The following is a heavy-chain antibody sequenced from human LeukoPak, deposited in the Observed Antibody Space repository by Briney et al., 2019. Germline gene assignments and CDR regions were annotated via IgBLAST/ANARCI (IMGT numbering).Heavy chain of an antibody. Sequence: NPSETLSLTCTVSGGSISSSSYYWGWIRQPPGKGLEWIGSIYYSGSTYYNPSLKSRVTISVDTSKNQFSLKLSSVTAADTAVYYCARGSGYGELAGYWGQGTLVTVSS. V-gene: IGHV4-39*07. D-gene: IGHD3-3*01. J-gene: IGHJ4*02. CDR1: GGSISSSSYY. CDR2: IYYSGST. CDR3: ARGSGYGELAGY.